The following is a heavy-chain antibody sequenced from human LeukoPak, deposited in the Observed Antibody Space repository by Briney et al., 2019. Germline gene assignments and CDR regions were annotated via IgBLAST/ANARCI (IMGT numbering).Heavy chain of an antibody. CDR2: ISYDGSNK. CDR1: GFTFSSYA. D-gene: IGHD3-10*01. V-gene: IGHV3-30-3*01. CDR3: ARDREDV. J-gene: IGHJ6*02. Sequence: QAGGSLRLSCAASGFTFSSYAMHWVRQAPGKGLEWVAVISYDGSNKYYADSVKGRFTISRDNSKNTLYLQMNSLRAEDTAVYYCARDREDVWGQGTTVTVSS.